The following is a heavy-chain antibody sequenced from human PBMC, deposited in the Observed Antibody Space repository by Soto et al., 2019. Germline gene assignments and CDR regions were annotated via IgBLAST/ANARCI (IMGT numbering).Heavy chain of an antibody. CDR3: ARHAYLPGLVITYYFDY. J-gene: IGHJ4*02. CDR2: IYYSGST. Sequence: SETLSLTCTVSGGSISSYYWSWIRQPPGKGLEWIGYIYYSGSTNYNPSHKSRVTISVDTSKNQFSLKMSSVTAAYTSVYYCARHAYLPGLVITYYFDYWGQGTLVTVS. CDR1: GGSISSYY. V-gene: IGHV4-59*08. D-gene: IGHD3-9*01.